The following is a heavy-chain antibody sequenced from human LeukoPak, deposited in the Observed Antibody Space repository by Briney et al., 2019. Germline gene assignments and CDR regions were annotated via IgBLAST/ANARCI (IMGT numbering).Heavy chain of an antibody. Sequence: GGSLRLSCAASGFSFTIYWMSWLRQAPGMGLEWVAIINQDGSERYYVDSVKGRFTVSRDSAKNSLYLQMNSLRVEDTAVYYCARDKITGASTSDYWGQGTLVTVSS. D-gene: IGHD1-14*01. CDR1: GFSFTIYW. CDR3: ARDKITGASTSDY. J-gene: IGHJ4*02. V-gene: IGHV3-7*01. CDR2: INQDGSER.